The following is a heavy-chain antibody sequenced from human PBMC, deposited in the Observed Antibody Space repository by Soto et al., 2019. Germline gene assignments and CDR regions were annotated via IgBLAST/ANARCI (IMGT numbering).Heavy chain of an antibody. CDR2: IYWDDDK. CDR1: GFSLTTSGVG. D-gene: IGHD3-3*01. CDR3: AHRVLRTVFGLVTTTAIYFDF. J-gene: IGHJ4*02. Sequence: QITLNESGPTVVRPTETLTLTCRFSGFSLTTSGVGVGWIRQSPGKAPEWLALIYWDDDKRYSASLKSRLTFTKDTSNNQVVLTVSDLDPTDTATYYCAHRVLRTVFGLVTTTAIYFDFWGQGTPVAVSS. V-gene: IGHV2-5*02.